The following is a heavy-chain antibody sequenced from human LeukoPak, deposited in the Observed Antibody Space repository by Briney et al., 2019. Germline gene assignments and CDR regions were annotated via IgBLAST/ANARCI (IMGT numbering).Heavy chain of an antibody. D-gene: IGHD6-19*01. Sequence: GGSLRLSCGASGFTFSSFEMNWVRQAPGKGLEWVSAISGSGGSTYYADSVKGRFTISRDNSKNTLYLQMNSLRAEDTAVYYCAKGGPWPWEQWLATLTDWGQGTLVTVSS. V-gene: IGHV3-23*01. CDR1: GFTFSSFE. J-gene: IGHJ4*02. CDR3: AKGGPWPWEQWLATLTD. CDR2: ISGSGGST.